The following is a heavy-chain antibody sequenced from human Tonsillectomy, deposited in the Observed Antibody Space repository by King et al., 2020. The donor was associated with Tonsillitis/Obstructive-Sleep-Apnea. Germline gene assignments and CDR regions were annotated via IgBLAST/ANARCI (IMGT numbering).Heavy chain of an antibody. D-gene: IGHD3-22*01. Sequence: DVQLVESGGGLVQPGGSLRLSCAASGFTFSNYAMNWVRQAPGKGLEWVSAISGSGGSTYYEDSVKGRFTISRDNSKNPLYLQMNSLRAEDTAVYYFAKDISSGYSYYFDYWGQGILVTVSS. J-gene: IGHJ4*02. V-gene: IGHV3-23*04. CDR2: ISGSGGST. CDR3: AKDISSGYSYYFDY. CDR1: GFTFSNYA.